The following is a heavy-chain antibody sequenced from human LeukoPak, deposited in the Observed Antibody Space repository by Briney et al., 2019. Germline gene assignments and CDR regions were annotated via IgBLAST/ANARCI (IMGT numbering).Heavy chain of an antibody. Sequence: SGTLSLTCAVSSASISSSNWWSWVRQPPGKGLEWIGEVYHSGSTNYNPSLRSRVTIVVDKSNNQFSLKLNSVTAADTAVYYCARSVLPAAQYNWFDPWGQGALVTVSS. V-gene: IGHV4-4*02. CDR3: ARSVLPAAQYNWFDP. CDR2: VYHSGST. J-gene: IGHJ5*02. CDR1: SASISSSNW. D-gene: IGHD2-2*01.